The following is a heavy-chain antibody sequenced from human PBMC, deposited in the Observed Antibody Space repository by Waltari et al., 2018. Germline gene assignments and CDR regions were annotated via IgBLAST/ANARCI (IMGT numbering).Heavy chain of an antibody. CDR1: GFTFSSYA. CDR3: ARGLKAGGLGYDWGD. J-gene: IGHJ4*02. D-gene: IGHD5-12*01. Sequence: EVQLLESGGGLVQPGGSLRLSCAASGFTFSSYAMSWVRPAPGKGLEWVSAISGIGGSTYYADSVKGRFTISRDNSKNTLYLQMNSLRAEDTAVYYCARGLKAGGLGYDWGDWGQGTLVTVSS. V-gene: IGHV3-23*01. CDR2: ISGIGGST.